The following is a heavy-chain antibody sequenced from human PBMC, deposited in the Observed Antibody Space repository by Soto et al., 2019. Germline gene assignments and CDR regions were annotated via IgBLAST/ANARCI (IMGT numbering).Heavy chain of an antibody. Sequence: PGESLKISCKGSGYSFTSYWIGWVRQKPGKGLEWMGIIYPGDSDTRYSPSFQGQVTISADKSISTAYLQWSSLKASDTAMYYCARGTHPVPGGGAFDPWGQGTLVTVSS. V-gene: IGHV5-51*01. CDR3: ARGTHPVPGGGAFDP. D-gene: IGHD2-15*01. CDR1: GYSFTSYW. CDR2: IYPGDSDT. J-gene: IGHJ5*02.